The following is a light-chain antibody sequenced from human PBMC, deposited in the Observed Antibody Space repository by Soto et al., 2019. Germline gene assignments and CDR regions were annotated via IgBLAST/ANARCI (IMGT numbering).Light chain of an antibody. CDR2: EGS. V-gene: IGLV2-23*01. Sequence: QSALTQPASVSGSPVQSITISCTGTSSDVGSDNLVSWYQQHPGKAPKLMIYEGSKRPSGVSDRFSGFKSGNTASLTISGLQAEDEADYYCCSYAGSSTFVFGTGTKLTVL. J-gene: IGLJ1*01. CDR1: SSDVGSDNL. CDR3: CSYAGSSTFV.